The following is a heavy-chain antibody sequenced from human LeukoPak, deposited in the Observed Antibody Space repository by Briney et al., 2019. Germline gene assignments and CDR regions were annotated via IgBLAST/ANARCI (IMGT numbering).Heavy chain of an antibody. CDR3: ARRLFGVVQYYYYYYMDV. Sequence: SETLSLTCTVSGGSISSYYWSWIRQPPGKGLEWIGYIYYSGSTNYNPSLKSRVTISVDTSKNQFSLRLSSVTAADTAVYYCARRLFGVVQYYYYYYMDVWGKGTTVTVSS. D-gene: IGHD3-3*01. J-gene: IGHJ6*03. CDR1: GGSISSYY. CDR2: IYYSGST. V-gene: IGHV4-59*08.